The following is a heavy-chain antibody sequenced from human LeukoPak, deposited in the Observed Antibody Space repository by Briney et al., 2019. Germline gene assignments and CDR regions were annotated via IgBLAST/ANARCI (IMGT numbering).Heavy chain of an antibody. D-gene: IGHD2-2*01. CDR2: IHPEGNEK. V-gene: IGHV3-7*03. Sequence: GGSLRLSCAVSGFSFTNFWMSWVRQAPGRGLEWVANIHPEGNEKYHVESVKGRFTISRDNTKNLLFLQMNGLRAEDTAVYYCAKQPFYCSSTSCSAFFDYWGQGTLVTVSS. CDR1: GFSFTNFW. J-gene: IGHJ4*02. CDR3: AKQPFYCSSTSCSAFFDY.